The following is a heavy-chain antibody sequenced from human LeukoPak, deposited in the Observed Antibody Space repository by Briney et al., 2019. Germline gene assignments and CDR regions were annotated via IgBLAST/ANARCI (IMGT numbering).Heavy chain of an antibody. D-gene: IGHD3-3*01. V-gene: IGHV3-7*01. Sequence: GGSLRLSCAASGFTFSSYWMSWVRQAPGKGLEWVANIKQDGSQKYYVDSVKGRFTISRDNAKNTLYLQMNSLRAEDTAVYYCARDDRDYDFWSGVDYWGQGTLVTVSS. CDR2: IKQDGSQK. CDR1: GFTFSSYW. J-gene: IGHJ4*02. CDR3: ARDDRDYDFWSGVDY.